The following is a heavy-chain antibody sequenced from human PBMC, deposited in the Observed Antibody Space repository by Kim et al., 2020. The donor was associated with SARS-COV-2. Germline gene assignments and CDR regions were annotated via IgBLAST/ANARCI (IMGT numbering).Heavy chain of an antibody. CDR3: ARGEDGDYTFYFFDY. V-gene: IGHV1-69*01. D-gene: IGHD4-17*01. Sequence: QKVQGRVTITADESTRTAYMELSSLRSEDTAVYYCARGEDGDYTFYFFDYWGQGTLVTVSS. J-gene: IGHJ4*02.